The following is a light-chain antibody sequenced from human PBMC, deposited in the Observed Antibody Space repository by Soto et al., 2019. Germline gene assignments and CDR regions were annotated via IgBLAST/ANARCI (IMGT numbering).Light chain of an antibody. V-gene: IGLV1-47*01. CDR3: QSYDGTLSGSYV. CDR1: SSNIGINY. Sequence: QSVLTQPPSASGTPGQRVTISCSGSSSNIGINYVYWYQQLPGTAPKLLIYRNNQRPSGVPDRFSGSKSGTSASLAITGLQAEDEADYYCQSYDGTLSGSYVFGIGTKLTVL. J-gene: IGLJ1*01. CDR2: RNN.